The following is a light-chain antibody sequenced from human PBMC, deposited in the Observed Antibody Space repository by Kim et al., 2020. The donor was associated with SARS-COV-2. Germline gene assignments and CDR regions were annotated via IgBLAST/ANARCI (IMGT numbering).Light chain of an antibody. V-gene: IGLV2-8*01. Sequence: QSSTTHFTETGGNVGTFNPVPWYQQHPDKAPKLMIYEVTKRPSGVPDRFSGSKSGNTASLTVSGLQAEDEAEYYCSSYAGSNNYVSGTGTKVTVL. J-gene: IGLJ1*01. CDR1: GGNVGTFNP. CDR3: SSYAGSNNYV. CDR2: EVT.